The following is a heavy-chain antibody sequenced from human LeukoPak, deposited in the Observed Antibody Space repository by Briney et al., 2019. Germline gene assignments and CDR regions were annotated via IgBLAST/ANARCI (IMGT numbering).Heavy chain of an antibody. D-gene: IGHD6-13*01. V-gene: IGHV1-2*02. CDR2: INPNSGGT. CDR3: ARDLGIAAAGTFGY. J-gene: IGHJ4*02. Sequence: ASVKVSCKASGYTFTGYDMHWVRQAPGQGLEWMGWINPNSGGTNYAQKFQGRVTITRDTSISTAYMELSRLRSDDTAVYYCARDLGIAAAGTFGYWGQGTLVTVSS. CDR1: GYTFTGYD.